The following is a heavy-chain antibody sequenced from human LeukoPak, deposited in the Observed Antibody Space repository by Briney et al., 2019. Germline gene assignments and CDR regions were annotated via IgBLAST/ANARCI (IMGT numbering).Heavy chain of an antibody. D-gene: IGHD1-26*01. V-gene: IGHV6-1*01. Sequence: SQTLSLTCAISGDSVSSNSAAWNWIRQSPSRGLEWLGRTYYRSKWYNDYAVSVKSRITINPDTSKNQFSLQLNSVAPEDTAVYYCARDRHSGSPPVDWFDPWGQGTLVTVSS. CDR3: ARDRHSGSPPVDWFDP. CDR2: TYYRSKWYN. CDR1: GDSVSSNSAA. J-gene: IGHJ5*02.